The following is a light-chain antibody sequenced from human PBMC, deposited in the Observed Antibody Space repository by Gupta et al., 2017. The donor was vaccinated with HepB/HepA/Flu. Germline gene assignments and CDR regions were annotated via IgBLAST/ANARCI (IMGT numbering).Light chain of an antibody. J-gene: IGKJ1*01. Sequence: DIQMTQSPSTLSASVGGRPTITSRPSQSISSWLAWYQQKPGKAPKLLIYKASSLESGVPSRFSGSGSGTEFTLTISSLQPDDFATYYCQQDNSYPWAFGQGTKVEIK. CDR3: QQDNSYPWA. CDR2: KAS. CDR1: QSISSW. V-gene: IGKV1-5*03.